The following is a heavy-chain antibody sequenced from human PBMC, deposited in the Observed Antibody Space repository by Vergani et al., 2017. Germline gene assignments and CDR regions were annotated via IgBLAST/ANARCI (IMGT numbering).Heavy chain of an antibody. Sequence: QVQLVQSGAEVKKPGSSVKVSCKASGGTFSSYTISWVRQAPGQGLEWMGRIIPILGIANYPQMFQGRVTITADKSTSTAYMELSSLRSEDTAVYYCAGDSRDGSKGPWGQGTLVTVSS. CDR3: AGDSRDGSKGP. J-gene: IGHJ5*02. CDR2: IIPILGIA. D-gene: IGHD5-24*01. V-gene: IGHV1-69*08. CDR1: GGTFSSYT.